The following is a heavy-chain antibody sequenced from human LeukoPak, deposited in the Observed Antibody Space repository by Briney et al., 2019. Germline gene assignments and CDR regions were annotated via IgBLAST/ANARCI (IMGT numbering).Heavy chain of an antibody. CDR1: GFTVSSNY. V-gene: IGHV3-20*04. D-gene: IGHD2-21*02. CDR3: ARDYCGGDCYPFDY. Sequence: PGGSLRLSCAASGFTVSSNYMSWVRQAPGKGLEWVSGINWNGGSTGYADSVKGRFTISRDNAKKSVYLKMNSLRGEDTALYYCARDYCGGDCYPFDYWGQGTLVTVSS. J-gene: IGHJ4*02. CDR2: INWNGGST.